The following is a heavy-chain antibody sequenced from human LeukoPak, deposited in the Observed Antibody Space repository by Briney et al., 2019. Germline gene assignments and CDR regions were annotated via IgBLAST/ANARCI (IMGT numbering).Heavy chain of an antibody. V-gene: IGHV4-61*02. CDR3: ARGVTTVTTINWFDP. Sequence: SETLSLTCTVSGGSISSGSYYWSWIRQPAGKGLVWIGRIYTSGSTNYNPSLKSRVTISVDTSKNQFSLKLSSVTAADTAVYYCARGVTTVTTINWFDPWGQGTLVTVSS. CDR2: IYTSGST. J-gene: IGHJ5*02. D-gene: IGHD4-17*01. CDR1: GGSISSGSYY.